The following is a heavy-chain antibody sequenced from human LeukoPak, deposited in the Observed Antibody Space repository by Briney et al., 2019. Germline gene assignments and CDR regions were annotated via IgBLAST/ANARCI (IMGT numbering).Heavy chain of an antibody. CDR1: GYTFTSYG. CDR3: AATAYYYDSSGYNARRSYGMDV. V-gene: IGHV1-8*02. Sequence: GASVKVSCKASGYTFTSYGINWVRPATGQGLEWMGWMNPNSGNTGYAQKFQGRVTMTRNTSISTAYMELSSLRSEDTAVYYCAATAYYYDSSGYNARRSYGMDVWGQGTTVTVSS. D-gene: IGHD3-22*01. CDR2: MNPNSGNT. J-gene: IGHJ6*02.